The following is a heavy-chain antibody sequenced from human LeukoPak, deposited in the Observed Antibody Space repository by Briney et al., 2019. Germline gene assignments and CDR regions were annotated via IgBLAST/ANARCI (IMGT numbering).Heavy chain of an antibody. Sequence: SVKVSCKASGGTFSSYAISWVRQAPGQGLEWMGGIIPIFGTANYAQKFQGRVTITADESTSTAYMELSSLKSEDTAVYYCARAQSDVDTAMVFDYWGQGTLVTVSS. D-gene: IGHD5-18*01. CDR1: GGTFSSYA. J-gene: IGHJ4*02. CDR2: IIPIFGTA. CDR3: ARAQSDVDTAMVFDY. V-gene: IGHV1-69*13.